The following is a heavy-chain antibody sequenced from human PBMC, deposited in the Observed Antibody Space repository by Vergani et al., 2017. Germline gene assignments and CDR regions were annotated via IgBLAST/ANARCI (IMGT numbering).Heavy chain of an antibody. D-gene: IGHD1-1*01. CDR2: IYPAGSDT. V-gene: IGHV5-51*01. CDR3: ARHTTYTDS. CDR1: EYSFGNYW. Sequence: EVELVQSGPEMRKPGESLKISCKGSEYSFGNYWIGWVRQMPGKGLEWMGIIYPAGSDTRYSPSFQGQVTISADKSISTAFLQWDSLKASDTALYYCARHTTYTDSGGQGTRVTVSS. J-gene: IGHJ4*02.